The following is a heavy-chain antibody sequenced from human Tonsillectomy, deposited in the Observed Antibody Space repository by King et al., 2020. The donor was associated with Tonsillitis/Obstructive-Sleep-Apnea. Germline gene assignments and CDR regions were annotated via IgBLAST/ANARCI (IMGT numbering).Heavy chain of an antibody. D-gene: IGHD3-3*01. CDR2: INSDGSST. CDR1: GFTFSSHW. V-gene: IGHV3-74*01. CDR3: AGYPDTHNDFWIGFYTRYYYYGMDV. Sequence: VQLVESGGGLVQPGGSLRLSCAASGFTFSSHWMHWVRQAPGKGLVWVSRINSDGSSTSYADSVKGRFTISRDNAKNKLYLQMNSMRAEDTAVYYCAGYPDTHNDFWIGFYTRYYYYGMDVWGQGTTVTVSS. J-gene: IGHJ6*02.